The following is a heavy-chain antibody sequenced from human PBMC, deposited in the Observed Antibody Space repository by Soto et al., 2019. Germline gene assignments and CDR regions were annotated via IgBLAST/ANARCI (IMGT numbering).Heavy chain of an antibody. CDR1: GGSISSGDYY. D-gene: IGHD2-15*01. CDR2: IYYSGST. J-gene: IGHJ4*02. V-gene: IGHV4-30-4*01. CDR3: ARKGIVTRRTRPFDY. Sequence: SETLSLTCTVSGGSISSGDYYWSWIRQPPGKGLEWIGYIYYSGSTYYNPSLKSRVTISVDTSKNQFSLKLSSVTAADTAVYYCARKGIVTRRTRPFDYWGQGTLVTVSS.